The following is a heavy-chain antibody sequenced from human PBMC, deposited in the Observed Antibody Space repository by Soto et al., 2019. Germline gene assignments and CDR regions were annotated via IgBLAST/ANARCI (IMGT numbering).Heavy chain of an antibody. D-gene: IGHD3-10*01. Sequence: PSETLSLTCTVSGGSISSSSYYWGWIRQPPGKGLEWIGSIYYSGSTYYNPSLKSRVTISVDTSKNQFSLRLSSVTAADTAVYYCARHHIPNGSGSYCFDYWGQGTLVTVSS. J-gene: IGHJ4*02. CDR2: IYYSGST. V-gene: IGHV4-39*01. CDR1: GGSISSSSYY. CDR3: ARHHIPNGSGSYCFDY.